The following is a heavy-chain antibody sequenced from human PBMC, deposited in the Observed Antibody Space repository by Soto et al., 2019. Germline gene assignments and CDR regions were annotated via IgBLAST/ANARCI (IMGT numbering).Heavy chain of an antibody. Sequence: SETLSLTCTVSGGSISSYYWSWIRQPPGKGLEWIGYTYYSGSTNYNPSLKSRVTISVDTSKNQFSLKLSSVTAADTAVYYCARTLYSYGPRFDYWGQGTLVTVS. D-gene: IGHD5-18*01. J-gene: IGHJ4*02. CDR1: GGSISSYY. CDR2: TYYSGST. V-gene: IGHV4-59*01. CDR3: ARTLYSYGPRFDY.